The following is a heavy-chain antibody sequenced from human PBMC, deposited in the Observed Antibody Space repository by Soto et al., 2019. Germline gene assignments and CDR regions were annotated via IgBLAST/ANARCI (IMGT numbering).Heavy chain of an antibody. Sequence: QITLKESGPTLVKPTQTLTLTCTFSGFSLSTSGVGVGWIRQPPGKALEWLALIYWDDDKRYSPSLKSRLTINKDTSKNQVVLTMTNMDPVDTATYYCAHSSYYYDSSGYYGGYFDLWGSGTLVTVSS. CDR2: IYWDDDK. CDR1: GFSLSTSGVG. J-gene: IGHJ2*01. V-gene: IGHV2-5*02. CDR3: AHSSYYYDSSGYYGGYFDL. D-gene: IGHD3-22*01.